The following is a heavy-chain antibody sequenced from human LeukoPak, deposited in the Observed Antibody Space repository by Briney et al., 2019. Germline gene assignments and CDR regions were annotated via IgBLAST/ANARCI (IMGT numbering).Heavy chain of an antibody. Sequence: PSDTLSLTCTVSGGPINPYYWSWIRQPPEEGLEWIGCNHYTGITTYNPPLKSPVALSVGTSKNQFSLQLTSVTAADTAVYYCARHSILDLLPDVWGEGATVGVSS. CDR1: GGPINPYY. J-gene: IGHJ6*04. V-gene: IGHV4-59*08. D-gene: IGHD1-26*01. CDR3: ARHSILDLLPDV. CDR2: NHYTGIT.